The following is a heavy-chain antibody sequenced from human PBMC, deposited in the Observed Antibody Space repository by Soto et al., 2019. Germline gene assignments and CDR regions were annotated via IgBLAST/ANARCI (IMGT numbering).Heavy chain of an antibody. V-gene: IGHV1-2*02. J-gene: IGHJ6*02. CDR2: INPNSGGT. D-gene: IGHD3-10*01. CDR3: ASWKKYYYGSGRLDPYYYYYYGMDV. CDR1: GYTFTGYY. Sequence: ASVKVSCKASGYTFTGYYMHWVRQAPGQGLEWMGWINPNSGGTNYAQKFQGRVTMTRDTSISTAYMELSRLRSDDTAVYYCASWKKYYYGSGRLDPYYYYYYGMDVWGQGTTVTVSS.